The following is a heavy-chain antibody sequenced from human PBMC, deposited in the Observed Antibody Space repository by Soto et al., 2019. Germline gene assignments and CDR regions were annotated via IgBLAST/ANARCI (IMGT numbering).Heavy chain of an antibody. CDR3: ARGGDWQFDY. Sequence: QVQLQESGPGLVKPSGTLSLTCAVSGDSISSDKWWSWVRQPPGKGLEWIGEIHHSGRTNYNPSLKSPVTILVATSRNQVSLELSSRTAADTAVYYCARGGDWQFDYWGQGTLVTVSS. D-gene: IGHD2-21*02. CDR2: IHHSGRT. CDR1: GDSISSDKW. J-gene: IGHJ4*02. V-gene: IGHV4-4*02.